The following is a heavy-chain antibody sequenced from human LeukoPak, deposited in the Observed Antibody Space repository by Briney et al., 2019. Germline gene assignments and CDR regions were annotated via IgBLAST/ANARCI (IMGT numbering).Heavy chain of an antibody. CDR2: IKQDGSEQ. D-gene: IGHD3-22*01. CDR1: GLTSSSYW. V-gene: IGHV3-7*01. CDR3: ARDYPGPYYASGPGVGY. Sequence: PGGSLRLSCAASGLTSSSYWMSWVRQAPGKRLEWVANIKQDGSEQYYVDSLKGGFTISRDNAKNSLYLQMNSLRAEDRAVYHCARDYPGPYYASGPGVGYWGQGTLVTVSS. J-gene: IGHJ4*02.